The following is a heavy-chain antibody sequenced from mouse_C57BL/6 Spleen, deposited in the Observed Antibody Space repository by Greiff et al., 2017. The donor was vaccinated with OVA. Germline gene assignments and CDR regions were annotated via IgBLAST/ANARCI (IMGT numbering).Heavy chain of an antibody. CDR1: GYTFTGYW. V-gene: IGHV1-9*01. J-gene: IGHJ4*01. D-gene: IGHD2-5*01. CDR2: ILPGSGST. Sequence: QVQLQQSGAELMKPGASVKLSCKATGYTFTGYWIEWVKQRPGHGLEWIGEILPGSGSTNYNEKFKGKATFTADTSSNTAYMQLSSLTTEDSAIYYCASVRCYSNYVGYAMDDWGQGTSVTVSS. CDR3: ASVRCYSNYVGYAMDD.